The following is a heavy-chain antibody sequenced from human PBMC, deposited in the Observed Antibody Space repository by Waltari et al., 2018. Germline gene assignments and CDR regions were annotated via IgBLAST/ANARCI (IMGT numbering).Heavy chain of an antibody. CDR1: GGSFSAYY. CDR3: VRGPAFDN. V-gene: IGHV4-34*01. J-gene: IGHJ3*02. CDR2: SNNKGST. Sequence: QVQLQQWGAGLLKPSATLSLTCAVYGGSFSAYYWSWIRQPPGKGLEWIGESNNKGSTTDKPSLTSRVTMSVDTAKNQCSVRLSCVTDADTAVYYWVRGPAFDNWGQGTMVTGSS.